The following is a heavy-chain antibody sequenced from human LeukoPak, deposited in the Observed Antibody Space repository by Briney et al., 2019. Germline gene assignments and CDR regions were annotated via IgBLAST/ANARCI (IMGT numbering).Heavy chain of an antibody. Sequence: PGGSLRLSCAASGYTFTSYYMHWVRQAPGQGLEWMGIINPSGGSTSYAQKFQGRVTMTRDMSTSTVYMELSSLRSEDTAVYYCARDYYGSGSYYNVIYYYYMDVWGKGTTVTVSS. CDR3: ARDYYGSGSYYNVIYYYYMDV. CDR1: GYTFTSYY. D-gene: IGHD3-10*01. V-gene: IGHV1-46*01. CDR2: INPSGGST. J-gene: IGHJ6*03.